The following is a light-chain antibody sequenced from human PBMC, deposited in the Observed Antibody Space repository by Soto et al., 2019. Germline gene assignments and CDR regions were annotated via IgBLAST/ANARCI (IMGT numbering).Light chain of an antibody. V-gene: IGKV1-5*03. CDR2: KAS. CDR1: QSISSW. J-gene: IGKJ1*01. Sequence: DIQMTQSPSTLSASVGDRVTITCRASQSISSWVAWYQQKPGKAPKLLIDKASSLESGVPSRFSGSGSGTDFALTISRLQPYDFASYYGPQYNSYPWTFGQGTKVEIK. CDR3: PQYNSYPWT.